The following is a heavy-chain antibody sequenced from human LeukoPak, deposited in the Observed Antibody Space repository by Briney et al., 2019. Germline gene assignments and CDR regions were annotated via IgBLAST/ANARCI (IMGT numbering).Heavy chain of an antibody. CDR3: VKEIAAAGTGGVDY. J-gene: IGHJ4*02. CDR2: ISSSGSTI. CDR1: GFTFSSYE. D-gene: IGHD6-13*01. Sequence: GGSLRLSCAASGFTFSSYEMNWVRQAPGKGLEWVSYISSSGSTIYYADSVKGRLTISRDNAKNSLYLQMNSLRVEDTALYYCVKEIAAAGTGGVDYWGQGTLVTVSS. V-gene: IGHV3-48*03.